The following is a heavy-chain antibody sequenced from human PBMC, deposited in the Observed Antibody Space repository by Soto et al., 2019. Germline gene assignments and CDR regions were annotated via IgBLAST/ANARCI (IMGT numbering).Heavy chain of an antibody. D-gene: IGHD2-21*01. CDR2: INPNSGGT. J-gene: IGHJ6*03. Sequence: QVQLVQSGAEAEKPGASVKVSCKAAGYSFTAFYIHWVRQARGQGFEWLGWINPNSGGTYYSQKFRARVTLTRDTSISAAYMELTGRISDDTAVYYCARANSIRPYFYNMDVWGQGTTVTVSS. CDR3: ARANSIRPYFYNMDV. V-gene: IGHV1-2*02. CDR1: GYSFTAFY.